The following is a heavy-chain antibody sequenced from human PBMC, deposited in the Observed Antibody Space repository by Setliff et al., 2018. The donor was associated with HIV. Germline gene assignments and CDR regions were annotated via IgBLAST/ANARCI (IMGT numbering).Heavy chain of an antibody. J-gene: IGHJ4*02. Sequence: PSETLSLTCTVSGGSINTYWSWIRQPPGKGLEWIGYIFYSGTTNYSPSFRGRVTISIDSSRNQFSLRLNSVSAADTAIYYCARDNALIRAPFEYWGQGALVTVSS. CDR3: ARDNALIRAPFEY. CDR2: IFYSGTT. V-gene: IGHV4-59*01. CDR1: GGSINTY. D-gene: IGHD2-21*01.